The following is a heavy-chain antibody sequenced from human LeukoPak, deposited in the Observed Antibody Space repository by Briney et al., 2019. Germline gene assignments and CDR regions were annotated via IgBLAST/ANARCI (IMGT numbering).Heavy chain of an antibody. Sequence: ASVKVSCKASGYTFTGYYMHWVRQVPGQGLEWMGWINPNSGGTNYAQKFQGRVTMTRDTSISTAYMELSRLRSDDTAVYYCARADSSSWYYFDYWGQGTLVTVSS. J-gene: IGHJ4*02. CDR2: INPNSGGT. CDR1: GYTFTGYY. D-gene: IGHD6-13*01. V-gene: IGHV1-2*02. CDR3: ARADSSSWYYFDY.